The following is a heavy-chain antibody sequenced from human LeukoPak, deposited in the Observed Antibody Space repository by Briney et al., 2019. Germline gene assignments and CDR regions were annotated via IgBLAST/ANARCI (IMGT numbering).Heavy chain of an antibody. CDR1: GGSISSYY. CDR2: IYYSGST. CDR3: ARRYADSSGWNDWDF. J-gene: IGHJ4*02. Sequence: PSETLSLTCTVSGGSISSYYWSWIRQPPGKGLEWIGYIYYSGSTSYNPSLKSRVTISVDTSKNQFSLKLSSVTAADTAVYYCARRYADSSGWNDWDFWGQGTLVTVSS. D-gene: IGHD6-19*01. V-gene: IGHV4-59*08.